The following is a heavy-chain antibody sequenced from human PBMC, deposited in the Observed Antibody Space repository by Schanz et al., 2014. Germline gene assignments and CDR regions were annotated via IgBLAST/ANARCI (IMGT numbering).Heavy chain of an antibody. CDR1: GFSFSDHA. CDR3: AKDGPGGSGSYSADGGMDV. CDR2: ISGGGGTT. D-gene: IGHD3-10*01. Sequence: EVELVESGGGLVQPGGSLRLSCAASGFSFSDHAMCWVRQAPGKGLEWVSAISGGGGTTYYTDSVKGRFTISRDNSKSTLYLQMNSLRAEDTAVYYCAKDGPGGSGSYSADGGMDVWGQGTTVTVSS. V-gene: IGHV3-23*04. J-gene: IGHJ6*02.